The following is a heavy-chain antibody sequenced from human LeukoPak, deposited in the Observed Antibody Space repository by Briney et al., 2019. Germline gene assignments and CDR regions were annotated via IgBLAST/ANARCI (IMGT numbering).Heavy chain of an antibody. CDR1: GFSFSSHG. CDR3: AHGAMYQLDY. Sequence: GGSLRLSCAASGFSFSSHGMSWVRQAPGKGLEWVSGIIGGAGSTYYADSVKGRFTISGDNSKNTLFLQMDSLRAEDTAVYYCAHGAMYQLDYWGQGTLVTVSS. V-gene: IGHV3-23*01. J-gene: IGHJ4*02. D-gene: IGHD2-2*01. CDR2: IIGGAGST.